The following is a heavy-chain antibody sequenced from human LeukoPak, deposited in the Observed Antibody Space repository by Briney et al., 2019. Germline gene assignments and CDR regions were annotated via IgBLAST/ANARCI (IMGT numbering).Heavy chain of an antibody. CDR3: ARGSGYLETFDY. CDR1: GFTFSSYG. V-gene: IGHV3-30*02. Sequence: GSLRLSCAASGFTFSSYGMHWVRQAPGKGLEWVAFIRYDGSNKYYADSVKGRFTISRVNSKNTLYLQMNSLRGEDTAVYSCARGSGYLETFDYWGQGTLVTVSS. D-gene: IGHD3-22*01. J-gene: IGHJ4*02. CDR2: IRYDGSNK.